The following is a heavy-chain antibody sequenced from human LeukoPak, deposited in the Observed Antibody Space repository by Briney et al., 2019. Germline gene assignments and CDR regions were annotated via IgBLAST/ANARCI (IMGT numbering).Heavy chain of an antibody. D-gene: IGHD3-10*01. CDR3: ARESRAGVFDY. CDR1: GGSIRSSYYY. Sequence: SETLSLTCTVSGGSIRSSYYYWGWIRQPPGKGLEWIGSIYDSGSTYYNPSLKSRVTISVDRSKNQFSLKLSSVTAADTAVYYCARESRAGVFDYWGQGTLVTVSS. V-gene: IGHV4-39*07. J-gene: IGHJ4*02. CDR2: IYDSGST.